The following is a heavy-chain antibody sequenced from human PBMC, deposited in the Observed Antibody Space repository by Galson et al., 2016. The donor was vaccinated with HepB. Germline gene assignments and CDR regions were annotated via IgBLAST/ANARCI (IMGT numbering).Heavy chain of an antibody. CDR2: ISSSSSTI. Sequence: SLRLSCAASGFTFRSYSMNWVRQAPGKGLEWLSYISSSSSTIYYADSVKGRFTISRDNAKNSLYLQMNSLRAEDTAVYYCARRERGYSGSVDYWGQGTLVTVSS. V-gene: IGHV3-48*01. J-gene: IGHJ4*02. CDR3: ARRERGYSGSVDY. D-gene: IGHD5-12*01. CDR1: GFTFRSYS.